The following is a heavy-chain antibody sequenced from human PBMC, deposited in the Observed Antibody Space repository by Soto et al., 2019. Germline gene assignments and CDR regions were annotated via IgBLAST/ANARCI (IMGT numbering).Heavy chain of an antibody. J-gene: IGHJ4*02. Sequence: EVQLVESGGRVVQPGGSLRLSCAASGFSFRGYEMNWVRQAPGKGLEWLSYISKSSSTIYYADSVEGRFTISRDNARKFFYLQMNSLRIEDPANYYCVRDDYDGGWNWGRGTLVTVSS. CDR2: ISKSSSTI. CDR3: VRDDYDGGWN. V-gene: IGHV3-48*03. CDR1: GFSFRGYE. D-gene: IGHD6-19*01.